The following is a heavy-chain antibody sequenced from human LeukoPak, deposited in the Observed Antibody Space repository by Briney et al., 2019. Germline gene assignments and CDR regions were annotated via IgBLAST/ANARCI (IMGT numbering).Heavy chain of an antibody. CDR1: GYTFTGYY. V-gene: IGHV1-2*06. CDR2: INPNSGGT. J-gene: IGHJ4*02. D-gene: IGHD3-22*01. Sequence: GASVKVSCKASGYTFTGYYMHWVRQAPGQGLEWMGRINPNSGGTNYAQKLQGRVTMTTDTSTSTAYMELRSLRSDDTAVYYCARVSHYYDGSGYPDYWGQGTLVTVSS. CDR3: ARVSHYYDGSGYPDY.